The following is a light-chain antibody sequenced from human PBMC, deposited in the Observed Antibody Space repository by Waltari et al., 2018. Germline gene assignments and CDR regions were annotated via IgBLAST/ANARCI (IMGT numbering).Light chain of an antibody. CDR2: EVS. Sequence: VLTQTPPSLSVTPGQPASIPCQSGDSLLHTDGTTYLYWYLQKSGQSPQPLIYEVSSRFSGVPDRISGSGSGTDFTLKISRVEAEDVGVYYCMQSIELPTFGQGTRLEIK. CDR3: MQSIELPT. CDR1: DSLLHTDGTTY. V-gene: IGKV2-29*02. J-gene: IGKJ5*01.